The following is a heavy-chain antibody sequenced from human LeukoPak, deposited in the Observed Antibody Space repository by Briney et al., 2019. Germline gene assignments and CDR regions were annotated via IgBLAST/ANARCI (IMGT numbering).Heavy chain of an antibody. V-gene: IGHV3-15*01. CDR3: TTAPCSTGTCNPDYAFDI. D-gene: IGHD2-15*01. J-gene: IGHJ3*02. CDR1: GFTFNNAW. CDR2: IKSKSDNGTT. Sequence: KSGGSLRLSCAASGFTFNNAWMTWVRQAPGKGLEWVGRIKSKSDNGTTDYAEPVKGRFTISREDSENTLYLQMNSLKTEDTAVYYCTTAPCSTGTCNPDYAFDIWGQGTMVTVSS.